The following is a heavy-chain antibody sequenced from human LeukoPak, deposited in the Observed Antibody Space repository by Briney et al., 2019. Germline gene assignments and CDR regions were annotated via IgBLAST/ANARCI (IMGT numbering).Heavy chain of an antibody. V-gene: IGHV1-69*01. D-gene: IGHD4-23*01. CDR1: GGTFSSYA. CDR2: IIPIFGTA. Sequence: GSSVKVSCKASGGTFSSYAISWVRQAPGQGLEWMGGIIPIFGTANYAQKFQGRVTITADESTSTAYMELSSLRSEDTAVYYCATESHFDYGGNGNAFDIWGQGTMVTVSS. J-gene: IGHJ3*02. CDR3: ATESHFDYGGNGNAFDI.